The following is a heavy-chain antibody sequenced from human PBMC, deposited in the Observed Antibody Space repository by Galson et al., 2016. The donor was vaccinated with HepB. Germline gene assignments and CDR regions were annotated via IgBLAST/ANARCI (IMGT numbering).Heavy chain of an antibody. CDR1: GYIFTTYW. Sequence: QSGAEVTKPGESLKISCKGSGYIFTTYWVVWVRQMPGKGLEWMGSIYPGNSDTKYSPSFRGQVTISADKSVNTAYLQWRSLKASDTAIYYCATQPHYDILTGYRFDPWGQGTQVIVSS. CDR2: IYPGNSDT. D-gene: IGHD3-9*01. CDR3: ATQPHYDILTGYRFDP. V-gene: IGHV5-51*01. J-gene: IGHJ5*02.